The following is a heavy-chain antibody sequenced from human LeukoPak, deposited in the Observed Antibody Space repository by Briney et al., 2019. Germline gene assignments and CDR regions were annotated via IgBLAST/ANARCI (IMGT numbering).Heavy chain of an antibody. V-gene: IGHV4-59*01. CDR3: ARERGGGYCSGGSCDDDAFDI. J-gene: IGHJ3*02. CDR2: IYYSGST. Sequence: SETLSLTCTVSGGSISSYYWSWIREPPGKGRGWIGYIYYSGSTNYNPSLKSRVTISVDTSKNQFSLKLSSVTAADTAVYYCARERGGGYCSGGSCDDDAFDIWGQGTMVTVSS. CDR1: GGSISSYY. D-gene: IGHD2-15*01.